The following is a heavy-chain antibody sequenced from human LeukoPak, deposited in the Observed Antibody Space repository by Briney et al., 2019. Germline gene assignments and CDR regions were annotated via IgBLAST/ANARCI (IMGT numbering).Heavy chain of an antibody. Sequence: PSETLSLTCAVYGGSFSGYYWSWIRQPPGKGLEWIGEINHSGSTNYNPSLKSRVTISVDTSKNQFSLKLSSVTAADTAVYYCARGPTRNDIVVVVAATVYFDYWGQGTLVIVSS. CDR2: INHSGST. V-gene: IGHV4-34*01. CDR3: ARGPTRNDIVVVVAATVYFDY. CDR1: GGSFSGYY. J-gene: IGHJ4*02. D-gene: IGHD2-15*01.